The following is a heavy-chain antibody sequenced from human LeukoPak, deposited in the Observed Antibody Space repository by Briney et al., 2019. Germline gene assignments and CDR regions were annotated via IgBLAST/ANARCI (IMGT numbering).Heavy chain of an antibody. CDR2: ISYDGSNK. J-gene: IGHJ3*02. Sequence: GGSLRLSCAASGFTFSSYAMHWVRQAPGKGLEWVAVISYDGSNKYYADSVKGRFTISRDNSKNTLYLQMNSLRAEDTAVYYCANLIRDIWGQGTMVTVSS. V-gene: IGHV3-30-3*01. CDR3: ANLIRDI. CDR1: GFTFSSYA. D-gene: IGHD3-3*02.